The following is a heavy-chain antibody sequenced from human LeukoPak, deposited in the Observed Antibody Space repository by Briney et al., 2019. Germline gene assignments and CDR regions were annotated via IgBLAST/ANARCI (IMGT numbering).Heavy chain of an antibody. D-gene: IGHD6-13*01. CDR2: INPNSGGT. J-gene: IGHJ4*02. Sequence: ASVKVSCKASGYTFTLFYMHWVRQAPGQGLEWMGWINPNSGGTNYAQKFQGRVTMTRDTSISTAYMELSRLRSDDTAVYYCARSGHSSSWYYYFDYWGQGTLVTVSS. V-gene: IGHV1-2*02. CDR3: ARSGHSSSWYYYFDY. CDR1: GYTFTLFY.